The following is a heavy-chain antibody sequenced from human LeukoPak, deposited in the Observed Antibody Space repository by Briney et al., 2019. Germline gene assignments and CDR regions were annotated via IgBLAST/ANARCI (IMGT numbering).Heavy chain of an antibody. CDR1: GDSISSAFY. V-gene: IGHV4-38-2*02. CDR2: IYHSGTT. CDR3: AREASYYYYYYMDV. J-gene: IGHJ6*03. Sequence: SETLSLTCSVSGDSISSAFYWGWIRQPPGKGLEWIGSIYHSGTTYYNPSLKSRVTISVDTSKNQFSLKLSSVTAADTAVYYCAREASYYYYYYMDVWGKGTTVTISS.